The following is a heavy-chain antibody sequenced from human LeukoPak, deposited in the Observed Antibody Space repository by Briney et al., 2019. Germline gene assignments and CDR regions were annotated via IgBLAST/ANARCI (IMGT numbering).Heavy chain of an antibody. CDR1: GFTVSSNY. J-gene: IGHJ6*03. CDR3: ARVSSELIGGGSSSWYLWGSYYYYMDV. V-gene: IGHV3-66*02. Sequence: PGGSLRLSCAASGFTVSSNYMSWVRQAPGKGLEWVSVIYSGGSTYYADSVKGRFTISRDNSKNTPYLQMNSLRAEDTAVYYCARVSSELIGGGSSSWYLWGSYYYYMDVWGKGTTVTVSS. CDR2: IYSGGST. D-gene: IGHD6-13*01.